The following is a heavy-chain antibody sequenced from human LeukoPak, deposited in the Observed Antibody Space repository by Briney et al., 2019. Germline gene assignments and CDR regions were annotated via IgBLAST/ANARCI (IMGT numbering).Heavy chain of an antibody. Sequence: GGSLRLSCAASGFTFSSYGMHWVRQAPGKGLEWVAVIWYDGSNKYYADSVKGRFSISRDNSNNTLYLQMNSLRAEDTAVYYCAKVFDYWGQGTLVTVSS. CDR3: AKVFDY. CDR2: IWYDGSNK. CDR1: GFTFSSYG. V-gene: IGHV3-30*02. J-gene: IGHJ4*02.